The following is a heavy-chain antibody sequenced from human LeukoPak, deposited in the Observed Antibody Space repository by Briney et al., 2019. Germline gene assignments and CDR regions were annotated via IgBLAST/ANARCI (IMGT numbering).Heavy chain of an antibody. CDR3: ARDQGYCSSTSCHISWFDP. CDR2: IYYSGST. D-gene: IGHD2-2*01. Sequence: TSETLSLTCTVSGGSISGYYWSWIRQPPGKGLEWIGYIYYSGSTNYNPSLKSRVTISVDTSKNQFSLKLSSVTAADTAVYYCARDQGYCSSTSCHISWFDPWGQGTLVTVSS. J-gene: IGHJ5*02. V-gene: IGHV4-59*01. CDR1: GGSISGYY.